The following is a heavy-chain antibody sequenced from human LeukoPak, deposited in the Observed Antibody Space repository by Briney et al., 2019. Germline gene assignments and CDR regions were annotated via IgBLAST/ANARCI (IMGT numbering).Heavy chain of an antibody. CDR1: GGSFSGYY. Sequence: PSETLSLTCAVYGGSFSGYYWSWIRQPPGKGLEWIGSIYYSGSTYYNPSLKSRVTISVDTSKNQFSLKLSSVTAADTAVYYCARHRICSGGSCYSGWFDPWGQGTLVTVSS. J-gene: IGHJ5*02. D-gene: IGHD2-15*01. CDR3: ARHRICSGGSCYSGWFDP. CDR2: IYYSGST. V-gene: IGHV4-34*01.